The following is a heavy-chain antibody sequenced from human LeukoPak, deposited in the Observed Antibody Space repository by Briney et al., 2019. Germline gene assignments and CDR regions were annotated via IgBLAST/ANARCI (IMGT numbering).Heavy chain of an antibody. CDR3: ARAPDFWSGNIGDY. CDR2: ISAYNGNT. J-gene: IGHJ4*02. D-gene: IGHD3-3*01. CDR1: GYTFTSYG. Sequence: ASVKVSCKASGYTFTSYGISWVRQAPGQGLEWMGWISAYNGNTNYAQKLQGRVTMTTDTSTSTAYMDLRTLRSDDTAVYYCARAPDFWSGNIGDYWGQGTLVTVSS. V-gene: IGHV1-18*01.